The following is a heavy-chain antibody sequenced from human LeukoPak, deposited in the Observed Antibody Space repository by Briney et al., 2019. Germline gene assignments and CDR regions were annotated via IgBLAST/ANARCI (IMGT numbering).Heavy chain of an antibody. D-gene: IGHD6-6*01. CDR1: GFTFSSYS. J-gene: IGHJ4*02. CDR3: ARTSGESTAALRAPFDY. CDR2: IISSSGYK. Sequence: GGSLRLSCAVSGFTFSSYSMTWVRKAPGKGLEWVSSIISSSGYKYYAASVKGRFTISRDNAKNSLYLQMDSLRAEDAAVYYCARTSGESTAALRAPFDYWGQGTLATVSS. V-gene: IGHV3-21*01.